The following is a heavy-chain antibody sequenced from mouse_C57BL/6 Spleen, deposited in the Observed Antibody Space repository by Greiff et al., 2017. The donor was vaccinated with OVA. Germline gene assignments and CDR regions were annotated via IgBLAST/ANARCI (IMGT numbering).Heavy chain of an antibody. D-gene: IGHD1-1*01. CDR2: IYPGSGST. J-gene: IGHJ3*01. V-gene: IGHV1-55*01. Sequence: QVQLQQPGAELVKPGASVKMSCKASGYAFTSYWITWVKQRPGHGLEWIGDIYPGSGSTNYNEKFRSKATLTVDTSSSTAYTQLSSLTSEDAAVDYCARWGYGSGFAYWGQGTLVTVSA. CDR1: GYAFTSYW. CDR3: ARWGYGSGFAY.